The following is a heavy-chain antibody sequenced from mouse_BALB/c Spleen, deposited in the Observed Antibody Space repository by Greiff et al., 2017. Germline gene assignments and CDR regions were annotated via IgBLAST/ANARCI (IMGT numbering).Heavy chain of an antibody. CDR3: ARGYYYGSSYGLAY. CDR1: GYSITSYYA. D-gene: IGHD1-1*01. Sequence: QSGPGLVKPSQSLSLTCTVTGYSITSYYAWNWIRQFPGNKLEWMGYISYSGSTSYNPSLKSRISITRDTSKNQFFLQLNSVTTEDTATYYCARGYYYGSSYGLAYWGQGTLVTVSA. V-gene: IGHV3-2*02. J-gene: IGHJ3*01. CDR2: ISYSGST.